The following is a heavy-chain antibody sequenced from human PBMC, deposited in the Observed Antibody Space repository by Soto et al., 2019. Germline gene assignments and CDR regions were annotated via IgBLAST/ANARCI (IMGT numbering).Heavy chain of an antibody. CDR2: TSPYSGNT. D-gene: IGHD3-16*01. V-gene: IGHV1-18*01. J-gene: IGHJ6*02. CDR1: GYIFVNYG. CDR3: AMVDNYVTPTPQDV. Sequence: QVQLVQSGDEVRKPGSSVKVSCKASGYIFVNYGIAWVRQAPGQGLEWMGWTSPYSGNTHYASKVQGRLTMTTDTSTSTAYMGLGSLTSDDTAVYYCAMVDNYVTPTPQDVWGQGTTVTVSS.